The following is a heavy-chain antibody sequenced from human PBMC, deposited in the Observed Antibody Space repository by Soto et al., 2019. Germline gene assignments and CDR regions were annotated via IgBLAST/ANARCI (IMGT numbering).Heavy chain of an antibody. Sequence: EVHLVESGGGLVQTGGSLRLSCAIFESTVSRDWMNWVRQAPGKGLEWVAHINQDGSEKYYVDSVKGRFTISRDNAKKSLYLQMNSLRPPDTAMYDCSGGAGDACWGQGTLVTVSS. D-gene: IGHD2-2*01. V-gene: IGHV3-7*04. CDR1: ESTVSRDW. CDR3: SGGAGDAC. J-gene: IGHJ4*02. CDR2: INQDGSEK.